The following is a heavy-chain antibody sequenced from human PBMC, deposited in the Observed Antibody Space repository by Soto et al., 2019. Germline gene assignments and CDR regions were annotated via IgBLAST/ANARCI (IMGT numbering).Heavy chain of an antibody. CDR1: GFTFSSYA. D-gene: IGHD2-15*01. V-gene: IGHV3-23*01. CDR2: ISGSGGST. Sequence: GGSLRLSCAASGFTFSSYAMSWVRQAPGKGLEWVSAISGSGGSTYYADSVKGRFTISRDNSKNTLYLQMNSLRAEDTAVYYCAKDRDIVVVVADTPYFDYWGQGTMVTVPS. CDR3: AKDRDIVVVVADTPYFDY. J-gene: IGHJ4*02.